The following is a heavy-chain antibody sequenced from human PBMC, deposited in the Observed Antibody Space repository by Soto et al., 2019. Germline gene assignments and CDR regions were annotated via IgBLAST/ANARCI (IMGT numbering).Heavy chain of an antibody. CDR2: IYYSGST. D-gene: IGHD6-13*01. J-gene: IGHJ4*02. CDR1: GGSISSYY. Sequence: SETLSLTCTVSGGSISSYYWSWIRQPPGKGLEWIGYIYYSGSTNYNPSLKSRVTISVDTSKNQFSLKLSSVTAADTAVYYCARVAAAGTFDYWGQGTLVTVSS. CDR3: ARVAAAGTFDY. V-gene: IGHV4-59*01.